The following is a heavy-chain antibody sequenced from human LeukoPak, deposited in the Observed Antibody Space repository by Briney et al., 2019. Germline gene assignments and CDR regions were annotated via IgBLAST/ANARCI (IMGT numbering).Heavy chain of an antibody. CDR2: ISWNSGSI. V-gene: IGHV3-9*01. D-gene: IGHD3-16*01. CDR1: GFTFDDYA. J-gene: IGHJ6*02. Sequence: GGSLRLSCAASGFTFDDYAMHWVRQAPGKGLEWVSGISWNSGSIGYADSVKGRFTISRDNAKNSLYLQMNSLRAEDTALYYCAKDRGYGMDVWGQGTTVTVSS. CDR3: AKDRGYGMDV.